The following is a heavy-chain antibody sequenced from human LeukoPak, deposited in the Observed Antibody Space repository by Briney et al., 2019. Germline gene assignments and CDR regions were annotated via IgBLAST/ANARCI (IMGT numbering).Heavy chain of an antibody. Sequence: ASVKVSCKASGYTFTSYYMHWVRQAPGQGLEWMGIINPSGGSTSHAQKFQGRVTMTRDTSTSTVYMELSSLRSEDTAVYYCARGINYYYDSSGYYYDVPDFDYWGQGTLVTVSS. CDR3: ARGINYYYDSSGYYYDVPDFDY. V-gene: IGHV1-46*01. J-gene: IGHJ4*02. D-gene: IGHD3-22*01. CDR2: INPSGGST. CDR1: GYTFTSYY.